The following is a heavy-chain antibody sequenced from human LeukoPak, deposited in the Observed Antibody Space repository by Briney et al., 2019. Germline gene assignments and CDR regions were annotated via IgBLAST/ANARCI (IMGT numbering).Heavy chain of an antibody. CDR3: NYDILTGTLTMDV. J-gene: IGHJ6*02. Sequence: SETLSLTCVVYGGSFSGYYWSWICQPPGKGLEWIGEINHSGSTNYNPSLKSRVTISVDTSKNQFSLKLSSVTAADTAVYYCNYDILTGTLTMDVWGQGTTVTVSS. V-gene: IGHV4-34*01. CDR1: GGSFSGYY. CDR2: INHSGST. D-gene: IGHD3-9*01.